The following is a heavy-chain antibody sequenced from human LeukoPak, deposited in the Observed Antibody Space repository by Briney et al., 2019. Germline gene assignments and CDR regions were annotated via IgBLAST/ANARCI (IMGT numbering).Heavy chain of an antibody. J-gene: IGHJ5*02. CDR3: ARDSVPAASLNWFDP. V-gene: IGHV4-4*07. CDR2: IYTSGST. D-gene: IGHD2-2*01. Sequence: SETLSLTCTVSGGSISSYYWSWIRQPAGKGLEWIGRIYTSGSTNYNPSLESRVTMSVDTSKNQFSLKLSSVTAADTAVYYCARDSVPAASLNWFDPWGQGTLVTVSS. CDR1: GGSISSYY.